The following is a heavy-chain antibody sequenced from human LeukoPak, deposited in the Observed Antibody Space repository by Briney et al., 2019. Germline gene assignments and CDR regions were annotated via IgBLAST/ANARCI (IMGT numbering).Heavy chain of an antibody. V-gene: IGHV1-2*02. J-gene: IGHJ6*03. Sequence: ASVKVSCKASGYTFTGYYMHWVRQAPGQGLEWMGWINPNSGGTNYAQKFQGRVTMTRDTSISTAYMELSRLTSDDTAVYYCERGPPYTTTWTPSGVYMDVWDKGTTVTVSS. CDR1: GYTFTGYY. CDR2: INPNSGGT. CDR3: ERGPPYTTTWTPSGVYMDV. D-gene: IGHD6-13*01.